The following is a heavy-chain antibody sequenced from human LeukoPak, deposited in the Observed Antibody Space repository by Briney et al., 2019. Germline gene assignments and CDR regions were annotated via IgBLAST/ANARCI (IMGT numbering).Heavy chain of an antibody. D-gene: IGHD3-9*01. V-gene: IGHV3-23*01. CDR2: ISGSGGST. Sequence: GGSLRLSCAASGFTFSSYAMSWVRQAPGKGLEWVSAISGSGGSTYYADSVKGRFTISRDNSKNTLYLQMNSLRAEDTAVYYCAKDLKYYDILTGYYRGSLLDYWGQGTLVTVSS. CDR1: GFTFSSYA. J-gene: IGHJ4*02. CDR3: AKDLKYYDILTGYYRGSLLDY.